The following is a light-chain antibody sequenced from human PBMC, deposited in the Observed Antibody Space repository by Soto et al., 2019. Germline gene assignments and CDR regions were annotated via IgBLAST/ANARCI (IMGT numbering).Light chain of an antibody. CDR1: QSISSY. J-gene: IGKJ3*01. V-gene: IGKV1-39*01. CDR3: QQSYSTPVT. CDR2: GAS. Sequence: DIQMTQSPSSLSESIGDRVTITCRASQSISSYLNWYQQKPGKAPKLLIYGASILQSGVPSRFSGSGSGTDFTLIISSLQPEDFATYYCQQSYSTPVTFGPGTKVDIK.